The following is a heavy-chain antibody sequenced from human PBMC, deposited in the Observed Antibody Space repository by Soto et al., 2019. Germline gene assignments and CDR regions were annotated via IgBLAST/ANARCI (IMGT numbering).Heavy chain of an antibody. D-gene: IGHD3-3*01. V-gene: IGHV1-3*01. CDR3: ARPSTLFGVVPLAY. CDR2: INAGNGNT. CDR1: GYTFTSYA. Sequence: ASVKVSCKASGYTFTSYAMHWVRQAPGQRLEWMGWINAGNGNTKYSQKFQGRVTITRDTSASTAYMELSSLRSEDTAVYYCARPSTLFGVVPLAYWGQGTLVTVSS. J-gene: IGHJ4*02.